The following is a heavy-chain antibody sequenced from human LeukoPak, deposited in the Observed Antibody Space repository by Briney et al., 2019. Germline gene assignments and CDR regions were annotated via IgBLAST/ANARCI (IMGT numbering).Heavy chain of an antibody. Sequence: GGSLRLSCAASGFTFSSYWMSWVRQAPGKGLEWVANINQDGSEKYYVDSVKGRFTISRDNAKNSLYLQMNSLRAEDTAVYYCASLDYGDSKDDYWGQGTLVTVSS. CDR3: ASLDYGDSKDDY. CDR2: INQDGSEK. J-gene: IGHJ4*02. V-gene: IGHV3-7*01. CDR1: GFTFSSYW. D-gene: IGHD4-17*01.